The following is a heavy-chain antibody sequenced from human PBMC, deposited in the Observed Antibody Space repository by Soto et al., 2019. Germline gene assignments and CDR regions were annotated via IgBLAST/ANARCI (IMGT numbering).Heavy chain of an antibody. CDR1: GYIFTNND. V-gene: IGHV1-8*01. J-gene: IGHJ6*02. CDR2: MNPGSGDT. CDR3: GRCRTDSYAMDV. D-gene: IGHD2-21*02. Sequence: QVQLVQSGAEVKKPGASVKVSCKASGYIFTNNDVSWVRQATGQGLEWMGWMNPGSGDTGYAQKFQGRVTMTRNISIATAYMELSSLRADDTAIYYCGRCRTDSYAMDVWGQGTTVTVSS.